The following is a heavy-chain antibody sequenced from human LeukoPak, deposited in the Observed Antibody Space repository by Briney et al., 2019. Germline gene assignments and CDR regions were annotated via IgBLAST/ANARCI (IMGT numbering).Heavy chain of an antibody. V-gene: IGHV3-30*02. Sequence: PGGSLRLSCAASGFTFSSHGMHWVRQAPGKGLEWVAFVRSDGTTKYYADSVKGRFTISRDSSKNTMHLQMNSLRPEDTAVYYCAKELGFTNYFDYWGQGTLVTVSS. J-gene: IGHJ4*02. D-gene: IGHD3-10*01. CDR1: GFTFSSHG. CDR3: AKELGFTNYFDY. CDR2: VRSDGTTK.